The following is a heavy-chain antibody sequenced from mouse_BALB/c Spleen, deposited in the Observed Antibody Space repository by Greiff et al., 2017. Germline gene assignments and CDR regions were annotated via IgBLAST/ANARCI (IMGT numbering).Heavy chain of an antibody. CDR2: IWTGGGT. D-gene: IGHD3-2*01. CDR1: GFSLTSYD. Sequence: QVQLKESGPGLVAPSQSLSITCTVSGFSLTSYDISWIRQPPGKGLEWLGVIWTGGGTNYNSAFMSRLSISKDNSKSQVFLKMNSLQTDDTAIYYCVRGKTARATGAMDYWGQGTSVTVSS. CDR3: VRGKTARATGAMDY. J-gene: IGHJ4*01. V-gene: IGHV2-9-2*01.